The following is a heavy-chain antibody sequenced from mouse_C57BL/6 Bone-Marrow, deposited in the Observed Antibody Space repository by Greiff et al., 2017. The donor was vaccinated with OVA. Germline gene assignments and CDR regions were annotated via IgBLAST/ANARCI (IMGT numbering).Heavy chain of an antibody. V-gene: IGHV1-50*01. CDR1: GYTFTSYW. D-gene: IGHD2-1*01. J-gene: IGHJ2*01. CDR3: ARFGNYVVDY. CDR2: IDPSDSYT. Sequence: QVQLQQPGAELVKPGASVKLSCKASGYTFTSYWMQWVKQRPGQGLEWIGEIDPSDSYTNYNQKFKGKATLTVDTSSSTAYMQLSSLASEDSAVYYCARFGNYVVDYWGQGTTLTVSS.